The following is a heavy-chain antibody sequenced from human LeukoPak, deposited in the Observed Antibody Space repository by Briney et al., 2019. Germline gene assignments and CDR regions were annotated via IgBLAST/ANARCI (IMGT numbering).Heavy chain of an antibody. CDR1: GYTFTGYY. V-gene: IGHV1-2*06. Sequence: ASVKVSCKASGYTFTGYYMHWVRQAPGQGLEWMGRINPNSGGTNYAQKFQGRVTMTRDTSISTAYMELSRLRSDDTAVYYCARDKYKHPLFDPWGQGTLVTVSS. CDR3: ARDKYKHPLFDP. J-gene: IGHJ5*02. CDR2: INPNSGGT. D-gene: IGHD2-2*01.